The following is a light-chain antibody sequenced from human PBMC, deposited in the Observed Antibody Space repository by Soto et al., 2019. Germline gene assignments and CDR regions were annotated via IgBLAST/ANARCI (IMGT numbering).Light chain of an antibody. CDR1: RSDIGNYDY. Sequence: QSVLTQPASVSGSPGQSITISCTGTRSDIGNYDYVSWYQQHPGKAPKLMVYEVTNRPSGVSNRFSGSKSGNTASLTISGLQAEDEADYYCSSYTSSSTLVFGGVTKLTVL. V-gene: IGLV2-14*01. J-gene: IGLJ2*01. CDR2: EVT. CDR3: SSYTSSSTLV.